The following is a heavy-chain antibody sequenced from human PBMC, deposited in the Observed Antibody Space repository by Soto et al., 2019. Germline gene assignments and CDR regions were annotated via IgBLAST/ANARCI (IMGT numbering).Heavy chain of an antibody. D-gene: IGHD5-12*01. Sequence: SVKVSCKASGGTFSSYAISWVRQAPGQGLEWMGGIIPIFGTANYAQKFQGRVTITADESTSTAYMELSSLRSEDTAVYYCARDERERYSGYDPPPLDYWGQGTLVTVSS. V-gene: IGHV1-69*13. CDR1: GGTFSSYA. J-gene: IGHJ4*02. CDR2: IIPIFGTA. CDR3: ARDERERYSGYDPPPLDY.